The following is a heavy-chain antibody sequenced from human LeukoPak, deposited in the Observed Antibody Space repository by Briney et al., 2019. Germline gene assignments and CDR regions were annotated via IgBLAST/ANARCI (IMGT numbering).Heavy chain of an antibody. Sequence: PGGSLRLTCAASGFSSSTYDIHWVRQATGKGLEWVSAIGTTGDTYYAGSVKGRFTLSRENAKNYLYLQMNSLRAGDTAVYYCARGGSSSSYSALEDFFDYWGQGILVTVSS. J-gene: IGHJ4*02. CDR2: IGTTGDT. D-gene: IGHD6-6*01. CDR1: GFSSSTYD. CDR3: ARGGSSSSYSALEDFFDY. V-gene: IGHV3-13*01.